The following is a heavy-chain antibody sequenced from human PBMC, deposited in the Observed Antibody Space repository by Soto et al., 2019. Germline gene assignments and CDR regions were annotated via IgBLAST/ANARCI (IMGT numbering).Heavy chain of an antibody. CDR2: MYYTGTT. V-gene: IGHV4-59*01. CDR3: ARPGIRFGNKMDV. D-gene: IGHD3-10*01. CDR1: GDSICSDY. J-gene: IGHJ6*02. Sequence: QVQLQESGPRLVKPSETLSLTCSVSGDSICSDYWSWLRQPPGKGLEWIGYMYYTGTTNYNPSLRSRVTISLDTSKKQFSLKLSSVTAADTAVYYCARPGIRFGNKMDVWGQGTTVTVSS.